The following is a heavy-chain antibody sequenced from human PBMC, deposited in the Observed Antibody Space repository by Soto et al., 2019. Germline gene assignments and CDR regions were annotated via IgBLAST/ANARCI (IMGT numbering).Heavy chain of an antibody. V-gene: IGHV1-69*01. CDR3: ARGQAYDFSQSHFDY. CDR1: GGTFSSYA. J-gene: IGHJ4*02. Sequence: QVQLVQSGAEVKKPGSSVKVSCKASGGTFSSYAISWVRQAPGQGLEWMGGIIPMFGTANYAQKFQGRVTIPAGESTSPAYMELNSLRSEDTAVYYCARGQAYDFSQSHFDYWGPGNLVTVSS. CDR2: IIPMFGTA. D-gene: IGHD3-3*01.